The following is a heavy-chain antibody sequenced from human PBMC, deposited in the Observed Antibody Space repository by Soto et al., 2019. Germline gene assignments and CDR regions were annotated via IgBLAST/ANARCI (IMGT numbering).Heavy chain of an antibody. CDR2: IWYDGSKT. Sequence: QEQLVESGGGVVQPGRSLRLSCAASGITFNRNGMHWVRQAPGKGLEWVAVIWYDGSKTGYSDSVKGRFTISRDNAKNTLYLQMNRVRAEDTAVYYCAKSRYSDSSGDFYDYWGQGTLVTVSS. V-gene: IGHV3-33*03. CDR1: GITFNRNG. CDR3: AKSRYSDSSGDFYDY. J-gene: IGHJ4*02. D-gene: IGHD3-22*01.